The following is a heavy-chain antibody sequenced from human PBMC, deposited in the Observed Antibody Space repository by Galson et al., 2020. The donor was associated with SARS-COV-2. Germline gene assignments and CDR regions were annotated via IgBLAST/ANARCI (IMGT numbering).Heavy chain of an antibody. CDR3: ASRYCSSTGCPNWFDP. D-gene: IGHD2-2*01. J-gene: IGHJ5*02. CDR2: LYHSGST. V-gene: IGHV4-4*02. Sequence: SETLSLTCAVSGGSISSSNWWSWVRQPPGKGLEWIGELYHSGSTNYKPSLKSRVTISVDKSKNQFSLKLSSVTASDTAVYYCASRYCSSTGCPNWFDPWGQGTLVTVSS. CDR1: GGSISSSNW.